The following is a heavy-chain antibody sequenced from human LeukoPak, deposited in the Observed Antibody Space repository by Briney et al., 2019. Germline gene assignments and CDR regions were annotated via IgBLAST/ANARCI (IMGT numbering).Heavy chain of an antibody. Sequence: SETLSLTCAVYGGSFSGYYWSWIRQPPGKGLEWIGEINHSGSPNYNPSLKSRVTISVDTSKNQFSLKLSSVTAADTAVYYCARSSPLRYFDWLSPRVSSWFDPWGQGTLVTVSS. D-gene: IGHD3-9*01. J-gene: IGHJ5*02. CDR2: INHSGSP. CDR1: GGSFSGYY. V-gene: IGHV4-34*01. CDR3: ARSSPLRYFDWLSPRVSSWFDP.